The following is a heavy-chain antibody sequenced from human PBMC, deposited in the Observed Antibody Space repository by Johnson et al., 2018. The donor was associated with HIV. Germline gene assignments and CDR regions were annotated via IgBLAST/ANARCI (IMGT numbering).Heavy chain of an antibody. Sequence: VQLVESGGGLIQPGGSLRLSCAASGFTVGSNYMNWVRQAPGKGLEWVSVMYGGGSPYYAASVMGRLTISRDNSKNTLYLQRNRLRAEDTAVDFCSRENIAAGDTDAFDIWGQGTMVTVSS. J-gene: IGHJ3*02. CDR3: SRENIAAGDTDAFDI. D-gene: IGHD6-13*01. CDR2: MYGGGSP. V-gene: IGHV3-53*01. CDR1: GFTVGSNY.